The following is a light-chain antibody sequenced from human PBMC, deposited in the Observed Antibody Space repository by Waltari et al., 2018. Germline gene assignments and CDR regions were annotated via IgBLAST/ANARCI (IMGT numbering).Light chain of an antibody. J-gene: IGKJ1*01. V-gene: IGKV3-15*01. CDR3: QQYYNWLWT. Sequence: SDRAGHGVSRTLAWYQQRPGQAPRLLIYGASTRATGVPARFSGSGSGTEFTLTISSLQSEDFAIYYCQQYYNWLWTFGQGTKVEIK. CDR2: GAS. CDR1: HGVSRT.